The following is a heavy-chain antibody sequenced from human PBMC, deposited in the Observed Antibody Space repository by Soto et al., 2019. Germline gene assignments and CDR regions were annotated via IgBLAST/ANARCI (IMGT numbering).Heavy chain of an antibody. J-gene: IGHJ4*02. CDR3: ARAGSHRTGPQFDY. D-gene: IGHD2-2*01. CDR2: INAGNGNT. Sequence: ASVKVSCKASGYTFTSYAMHWVRQAPGQRLEWMGWINAGNGNTKYSQKFQGRVTITRDTSASTAYMELSSLRSEDTAVYYCARAGSHRTGPQFDYWGQGTLVTVS. V-gene: IGHV1-3*01. CDR1: GYTFTSYA.